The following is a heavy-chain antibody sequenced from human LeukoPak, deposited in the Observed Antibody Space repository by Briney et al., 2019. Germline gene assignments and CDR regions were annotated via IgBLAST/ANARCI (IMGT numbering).Heavy chain of an antibody. CDR3: AREGTIVGVAPFDY. Sequence: GASVKVSCKASGYTFTDYYIHWVRRAPGQGLECIGWINPNSGAATYAQKFQGRVTMTRDTSIRTHYMEVSRLRSDDTAFYYCAREGTIVGVAPFDYWGQGTLVTVSS. CDR2: INPNSGAA. V-gene: IGHV1-2*02. D-gene: IGHD3-3*01. CDR1: GYTFTDYY. J-gene: IGHJ4*02.